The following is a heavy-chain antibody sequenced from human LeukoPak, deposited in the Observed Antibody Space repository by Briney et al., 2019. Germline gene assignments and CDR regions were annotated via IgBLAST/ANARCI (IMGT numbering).Heavy chain of an antibody. J-gene: IGHJ5*02. Sequence: PRASVKVSCKASGGTFSSYAINWVRQAPGQGLEWMGGIIPIFGTANYAQKFQGRVTITADESTSTAYMELSSLRSEDTAVYYCAREYPLYVSGSYYRYNWFDPWGQGTLVTVSS. CDR2: IIPIFGTA. CDR1: GGTFSSYA. CDR3: AREYPLYVSGSYYRYNWFDP. V-gene: IGHV1-69*13. D-gene: IGHD3-10*01.